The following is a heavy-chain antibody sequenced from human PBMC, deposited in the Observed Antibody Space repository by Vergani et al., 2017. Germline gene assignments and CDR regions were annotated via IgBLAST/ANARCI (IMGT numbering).Heavy chain of an antibody. J-gene: IGHJ6*03. V-gene: IGHV1-69*02. Sequence: QVQLVQSGAEVKKPGSSVKVSCKASGGTFSSYTISWVRQAPGQGLEWMGRIIPILGIANYAQKFQGRVTITADKSTSTAYIELSSLRSEDTAVYYCARARGETGLDYYYYYMDVWGKGTTVTVSS. CDR3: ARARGETGLDYYYYYMDV. D-gene: IGHD3-10*01. CDR2: IIPILGIA. CDR1: GGTFSSYT.